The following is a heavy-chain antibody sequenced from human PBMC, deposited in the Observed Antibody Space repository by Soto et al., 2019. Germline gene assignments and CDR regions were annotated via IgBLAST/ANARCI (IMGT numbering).Heavy chain of an antibody. CDR1: GDSITSGNYY. Sequence: QVQLQESGPGLVKPSQTLSLTCIVSGDSITSGNYYWSWIRQHPGKGLEWIGYIHNSGNTYYIPSLNSRLSPSMDTSKNQFSLQLSSVTAADTALYYCARPNYDIFTGLSGFDIWGQGTMVTVSS. V-gene: IGHV4-31*03. D-gene: IGHD3-9*01. CDR2: IHNSGNT. CDR3: ARPNYDIFTGLSGFDI. J-gene: IGHJ3*02.